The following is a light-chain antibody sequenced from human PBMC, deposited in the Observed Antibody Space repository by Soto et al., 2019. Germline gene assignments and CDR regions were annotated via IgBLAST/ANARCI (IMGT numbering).Light chain of an antibody. CDR1: QNIRTY. J-gene: IGKJ3*01. V-gene: IGKV1-39*01. CDR2: AAS. Sequence: DIQMTQSPSSLSASVGDRVTITCRASQNIRTYLNWYQHKSGEAPKLLISAASSLGSGVPSRFSGSGSGTDFTLTISSLQPDDFATYYCQQTYSPSFTFGPGTKVDIK. CDR3: QQTYSPSFT.